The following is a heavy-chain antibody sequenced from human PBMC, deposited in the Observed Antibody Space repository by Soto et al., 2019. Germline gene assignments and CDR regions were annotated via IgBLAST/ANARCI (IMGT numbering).Heavy chain of an antibody. CDR1: GGTFSNSV. V-gene: IGHV1-69*01. CDR2: LISTVDIA. CDR3: ARAPILAGVTVYENYFYY. Sequence: QVQLVQSGTEVKKPGSSVKVSCTASGGTFSNSVISWVRQAPGQGLEWLGGLISTVDIANYAHKFQGKVTIIADAVTAYMALTSLRSEYTAAYYCARAPILAGVTVYENYFYYLGQGTLVTVSS. J-gene: IGHJ4*02. D-gene: IGHD3-3*01.